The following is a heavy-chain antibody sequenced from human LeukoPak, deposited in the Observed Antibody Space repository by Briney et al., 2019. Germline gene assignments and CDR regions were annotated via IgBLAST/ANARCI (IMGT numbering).Heavy chain of an antibody. CDR1: GFTFSSYG. CDR3: TTSFYDPLYYFDY. CDR2: IKSKTDGGTT. D-gene: IGHD2/OR15-2a*01. V-gene: IGHV3-15*01. Sequence: GRSLRLSCAASGFTFSSYGMHWVRRAPGKGLEWVGRIKSKTDGGTTDYAAPVKGRFTISRDDSKNTLYLQMNSLKTEDTAVYYCTTSFYDPLYYFDYWGQGTLVTVSS. J-gene: IGHJ4*02.